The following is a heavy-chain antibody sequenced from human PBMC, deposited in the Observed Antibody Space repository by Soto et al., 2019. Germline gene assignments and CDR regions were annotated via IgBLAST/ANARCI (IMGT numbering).Heavy chain of an antibody. J-gene: IGHJ4*02. CDR2: ISSSSSYI. Sequence: GGSLRLSCAASGFTFSSYSMNWVRQAPGKGLEWVSSISSSSSYIYYADSVKGRFTISRDNAKNSLYLQMNSLRAEDTAVYYCARDIQLADRPGFDYWGKGTLVTVSS. CDR1: GFTFSSYS. V-gene: IGHV3-21*01. D-gene: IGHD6-6*01. CDR3: ARDIQLADRPGFDY.